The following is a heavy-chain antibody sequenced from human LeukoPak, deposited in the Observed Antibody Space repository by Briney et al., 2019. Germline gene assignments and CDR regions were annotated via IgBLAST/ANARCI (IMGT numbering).Heavy chain of an antibody. J-gene: IGHJ3*02. Sequence: GGSLRLSCVVSGFTYSSYWMSWVRQAPGKGLEWVANIKQDGSEKYYVDSVKGRFTISRDNAKNSLYLQMNSLRAEDTAVYYCARVSYGGNDAFDIWGQGTMATVSS. V-gene: IGHV3-7*01. CDR2: IKQDGSEK. CDR1: GFTYSSYW. CDR3: ARVSYGGNDAFDI. D-gene: IGHD4-23*01.